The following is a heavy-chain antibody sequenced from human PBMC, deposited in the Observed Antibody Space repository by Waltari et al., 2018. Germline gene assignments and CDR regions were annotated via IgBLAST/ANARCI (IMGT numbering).Heavy chain of an antibody. CDR3: GRPPILTNSYYYFDS. J-gene: IGHJ4*02. D-gene: IGHD3-10*01. CDR1: GYNFTNYW. CDR2: ISPGDSKT. Sequence: EVHLVQSGAEAKEPGEPLKISCKASGYNFTNYWIGWVRQMPGKGLEWMGIISPGDSKTIYSPSFRGQVTISADKSITPAYLQWNSLKASDTAVYYCGRPPILTNSYYYFDSWGQGALVTVSS. V-gene: IGHV5-51*01.